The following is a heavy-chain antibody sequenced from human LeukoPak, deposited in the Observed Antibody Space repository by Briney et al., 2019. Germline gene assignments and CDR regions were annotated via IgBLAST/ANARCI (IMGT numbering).Heavy chain of an antibody. J-gene: IGHJ1*01. V-gene: IGHV3-33*08. Sequence: GRSLRLSCAASGFTFSSYGMHWVRQAPGKGLEWVAVIWYDGSNKYYADSVKGRFTISRDNSKNTLYLQMNSLRAEDTAVYYCARGKYCSGGSCYPQYFQHWGQGTLVTVSS. CDR3: ARGKYCSGGSCYPQYFQH. D-gene: IGHD2-15*01. CDR1: GFTFSSYG. CDR2: IWYDGSNK.